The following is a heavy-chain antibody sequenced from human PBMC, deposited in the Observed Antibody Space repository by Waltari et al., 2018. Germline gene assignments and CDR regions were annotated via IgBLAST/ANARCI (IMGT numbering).Heavy chain of an antibody. V-gene: IGHV4-38-2*01. Sequence: QVQLQESGPGLVKPSETLSLTCAVSGYSISSGYYWGWIRQPPGKGLEWIGSIYHSGSTYYNPSLKSRVTISVETSKNQFSLKLSSVTAADTAVYYCARVAPPLVLWNEPFDPWGQGTLVTVSS. CDR1: GYSISSGYY. J-gene: IGHJ5*02. CDR3: ARVAPPLVLWNEPFDP. CDR2: IYHSGST. D-gene: IGHD1-1*01.